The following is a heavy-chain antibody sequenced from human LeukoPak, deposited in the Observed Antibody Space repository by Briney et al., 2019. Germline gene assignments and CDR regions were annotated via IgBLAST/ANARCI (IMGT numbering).Heavy chain of an antibody. D-gene: IGHD3-10*01. CDR1: GDSISSDFYY. V-gene: IGHV4-61*02. J-gene: IGHJ6*03. Sequence: PSQTLSLTCTVSGDSISSDFYYWSWIRQPAGKGLEWIGRIYNSGSTDYNPSLKSRVTISVDTSKNQVSLKLSSVTAADTAVYYCARRGGIETYYYGAPHYYYYMDVWGKGTTVTISS. CDR2: IYNSGST. CDR3: ARRGGIETYYYGAPHYYYYMDV.